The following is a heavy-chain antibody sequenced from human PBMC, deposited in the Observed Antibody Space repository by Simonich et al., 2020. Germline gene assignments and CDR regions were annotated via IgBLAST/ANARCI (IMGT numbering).Heavy chain of an antibody. D-gene: IGHD6-6*01. CDR1: GGSFSGYY. CDR2: INNRGST. V-gene: IGHV4-34*01. J-gene: IGHJ6*02. Sequence: QVQLQQWRAGLLKPSETLSLTCAVYGGSFSGYYWSWIRQPPGKGLEWMGEINNRGSTNYNPSLKSRVTISVDTSKNQFSLKLSSVTAADTAVYYCARQIAARRDSEDVWGQGTTVTVSS. CDR3: ARQIAARRDSEDV.